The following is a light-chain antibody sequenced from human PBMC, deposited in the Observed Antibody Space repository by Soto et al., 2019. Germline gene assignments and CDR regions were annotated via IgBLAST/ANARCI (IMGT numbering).Light chain of an antibody. CDR2: SNN. CDR3: EAWDDSLNGVV. J-gene: IGLJ2*01. V-gene: IGLV1-44*01. CDR1: SSNIGSNT. Sequence: QSVLTQPPSASGTPGQRVTISCSGSSSNIGSNTVNWYQQLPGTAPKLLIYSNNQRPSGVPDRFSGAKSGTSASLAISGLQPEDEADYYCEAWDDSLNGVVFGGGTKLTVL.